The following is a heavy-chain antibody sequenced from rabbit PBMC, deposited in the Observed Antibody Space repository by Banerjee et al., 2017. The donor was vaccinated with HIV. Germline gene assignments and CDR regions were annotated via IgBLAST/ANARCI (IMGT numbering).Heavy chain of an antibody. V-gene: IGHV1S45*01. D-gene: IGHD1-1*01. J-gene: IGHJ4*01. CDR1: GFSFSSSYW. CDR3: ARSTSGYDIGDL. Sequence: QEQLEESGGDLVKPEGSLTLTCTASGFSFSSSYWICWVRQAPGKGLEWIGCINTGDGSTYYASWAKGRFTISKTSSTTVTLQMTSLTAADTATYFCARSTSGYDIGDLWGPGTLVTVS. CDR2: INTGDGST.